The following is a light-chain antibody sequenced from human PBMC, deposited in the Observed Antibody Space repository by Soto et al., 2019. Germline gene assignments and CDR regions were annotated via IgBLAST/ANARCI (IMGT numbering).Light chain of an antibody. Sequence: DIQMTQSPSTLSASVGDRVTITCRASQSISSWLAWYQQKPGKAPKVLIYDASSLESGVPPRFSGSGSGTEFSLTISSLQPDDFATYYCQQYNSLWTFGQGTRLEIK. CDR1: QSISSW. CDR2: DAS. V-gene: IGKV1-5*01. J-gene: IGKJ5*01. CDR3: QQYNSLWT.